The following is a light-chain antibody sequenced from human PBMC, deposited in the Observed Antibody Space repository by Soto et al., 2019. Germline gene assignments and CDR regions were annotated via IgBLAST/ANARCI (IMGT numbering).Light chain of an antibody. Sequence: QSVLTQPPSASGTPGQRVTISCSGSSSNIGTYYVSWYQQLPGTAPKLLIYRNNQRPSGVPDRFSGSKSGTSASLAISGLRSDDEADYYCAAWDDSLSGYVFGTGTKVTV. J-gene: IGLJ1*01. V-gene: IGLV1-47*01. CDR1: SSNIGTYY. CDR2: RNN. CDR3: AAWDDSLSGYV.